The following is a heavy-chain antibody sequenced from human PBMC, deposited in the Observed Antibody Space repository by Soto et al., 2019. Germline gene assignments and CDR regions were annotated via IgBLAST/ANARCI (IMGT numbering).Heavy chain of an antibody. V-gene: IGHV3-73*01. CDR1: GLTFSGSA. CDR3: TRHADLGYCSSTSCYDFDY. J-gene: IGHJ4*02. CDR2: IRSKANSYAT. Sequence: PGGSLRLSCAASGLTFSGSAIHWVRQASGKGLEWVGRIRSKANSYATTYVESVKGRFTISRDDSKNTAYLQMNSLKTEDTAVYYCTRHADLGYCSSTSCYDFDYWGQGTLVTVSS. D-gene: IGHD2-2*01.